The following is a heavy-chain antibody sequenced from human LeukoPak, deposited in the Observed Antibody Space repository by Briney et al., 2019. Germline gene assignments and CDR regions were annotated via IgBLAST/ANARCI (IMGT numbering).Heavy chain of an antibody. J-gene: IGHJ4*02. Sequence: GGSLRLSCAASGFTFSSYTMNWVRQAPGKGLEWVSYISTTGRTIYYADSVKGRFTISRDNAKNSLYLQTKSLRVEDTAVYYCARDGSGTYLIDYWGQGTLVTVSS. CDR2: ISTTGRTI. V-gene: IGHV3-48*01. D-gene: IGHD3-10*01. CDR3: ARDGSGTYLIDY. CDR1: GFTFSSYT.